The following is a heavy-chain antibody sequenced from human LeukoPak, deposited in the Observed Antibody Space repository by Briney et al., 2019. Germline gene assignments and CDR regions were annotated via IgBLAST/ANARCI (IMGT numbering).Heavy chain of an antibody. CDR1: GGSISGISLY. CDR2: IDYTGTT. CDR3: ARMSLLGVQTSQLSDY. J-gene: IGHJ4*02. Sequence: PTETLCLTCAVSGGSISGISLYWGCIGQPPGKGLEWIGSIDYTGTTYDDPALRSRVTMSVDTSKNHFSLKLSSVTAADTAVYYCARMSLLGVQTSQLSDYWGQGTLVTVSS. D-gene: IGHD1-1*01. V-gene: IGHV4-39*02.